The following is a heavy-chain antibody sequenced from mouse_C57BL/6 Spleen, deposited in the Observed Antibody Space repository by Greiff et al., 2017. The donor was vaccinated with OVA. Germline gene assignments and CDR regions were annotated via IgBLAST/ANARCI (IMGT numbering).Heavy chain of an antibody. CDR3: AGFGYGYYFDY. J-gene: IGHJ2*01. CDR1: GFTFSDYG. D-gene: IGHD2-2*01. Sequence: EVKLMESGGGLVKPGGSLKLSCAASGFTFSDYGMHWVRQAPEKGLEWVAYISSGSSTIYYADTVKGRFTISRDNAKNTLFLQMTSLRSEDTAMYYCAGFGYGYYFDYWGQGTTLTVSS. V-gene: IGHV5-17*01. CDR2: ISSGSSTI.